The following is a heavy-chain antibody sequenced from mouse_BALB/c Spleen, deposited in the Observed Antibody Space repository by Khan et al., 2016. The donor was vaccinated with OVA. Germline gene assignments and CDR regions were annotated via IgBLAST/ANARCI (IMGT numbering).Heavy chain of an antibody. J-gene: IGHJ3*01. Sequence: VQLVESGGGLVKPGGSLKLSCAASGFTFSNYGVSWVRQTPEKRLEWVASISSGDTTYYPDSVKGRFTISRDNARNILYLQMSSLRSDDTAMYYCARDYWFAYWGQGTLVTVAA. CDR3: ARDYWFAY. V-gene: IGHV5-6-5*01. CDR1: GFTFSNYG. CDR2: ISSGDTT.